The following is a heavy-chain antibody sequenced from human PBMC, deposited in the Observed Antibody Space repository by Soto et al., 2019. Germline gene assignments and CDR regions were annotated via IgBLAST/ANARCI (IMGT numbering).Heavy chain of an antibody. CDR1: GFTFSNAW. J-gene: IGHJ4*02. CDR2: IKSKTDGRTT. Sequence: PGGSLRLSCAASGFTFSNAWMNWVRQAPGKGLEWVGRIKSKTDGRTTDYAAPVKGRFTISRDDSKNTLYLQMNSLKTEDTAVYYCTTDIVVVTANVKRPRGHYWGQGTLVTVSS. CDR3: TTDIVVVTANVKRPRGHY. D-gene: IGHD2-21*02. V-gene: IGHV3-15*07.